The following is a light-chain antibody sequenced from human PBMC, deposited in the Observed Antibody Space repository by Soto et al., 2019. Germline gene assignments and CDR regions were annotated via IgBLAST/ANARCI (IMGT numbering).Light chain of an antibody. V-gene: IGKV1-5*03. Sequence: MTQSPSTLSASVGDRVTITCRASQSTSSWLAWYQQKPGKAPKLLIYKASSLESGVPSRFSGSGSGTEFTLTISSLQPDDFATYYCQQYNSYPITFGQGTRLEI. CDR3: QQYNSYPIT. CDR2: KAS. J-gene: IGKJ5*01. CDR1: QSTSSW.